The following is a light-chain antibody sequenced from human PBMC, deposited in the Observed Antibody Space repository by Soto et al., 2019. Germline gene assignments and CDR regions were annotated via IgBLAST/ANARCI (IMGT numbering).Light chain of an antibody. Sequence: QSALTQPASVSGSPGQSITISCTGPSSDVGNYNLVSWYQQYPGKAPKLMIYEGNKWPSGVSNRFSGSMSGNTASLTISGLRGEDEADYHCQSYDSSLTNAVFGGGTKLTVL. V-gene: IGLV2-14*02. CDR3: QSYDSSLTNAV. CDR2: EGN. J-gene: IGLJ2*01. CDR1: SSDVGNYNL.